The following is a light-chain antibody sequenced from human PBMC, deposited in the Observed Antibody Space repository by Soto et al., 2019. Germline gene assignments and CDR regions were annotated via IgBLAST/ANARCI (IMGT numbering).Light chain of an antibody. CDR1: QSISTY. V-gene: IGKV1-39*01. J-gene: IGKJ4*01. CDR3: QHGYRTPLR. CDR2: AAS. Sequence: DLQMTQAPSSLSASVGDRVTITCRASQSISTYLHWYQQKPEKAPNLLIYAASTLQSGVPSRFSGSGPGADFTHTISTLQPEEFATFLCQHGYRTPLRFGGGTKLHIK.